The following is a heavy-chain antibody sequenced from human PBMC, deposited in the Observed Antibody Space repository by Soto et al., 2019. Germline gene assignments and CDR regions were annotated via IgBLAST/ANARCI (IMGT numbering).Heavy chain of an antibody. CDR2: ISTDGSTT. J-gene: IGHJ4*02. CDR1: GFTFSNYW. CDR3: ARAGRAFDY. Sequence: EVQLVESGGGLVQPGGSLRLSCAASGFTFSNYWIHWVRQAPGKGLVWVSRISTDGSTTSYVDSVRGRFTISRDNAKNTLYLQMNSLRAEDTAVYYCARAGRAFDYWGQGTLVTVSS. D-gene: IGHD3-10*01. V-gene: IGHV3-74*01.